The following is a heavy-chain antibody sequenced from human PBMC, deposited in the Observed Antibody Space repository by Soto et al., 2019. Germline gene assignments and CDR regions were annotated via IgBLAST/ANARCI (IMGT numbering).Heavy chain of an antibody. V-gene: IGHV4-38-2*02. CDR3: SRDCTSSYYYYRPDV. CDR2: IYHSGST. Sequence: SETLSLTCAVSGYSISSGYYWGWIRQPPGKGLEWIGSIYHSGSTYYNPSLKSRVTISVDTSKNQFSLKLSSVTAADTAVYYCSRDCTSSYYYYRPDVWCQGSTVTFFS. J-gene: IGHJ6*02. D-gene: IGHD2-8*01. CDR1: GYSISSGYY.